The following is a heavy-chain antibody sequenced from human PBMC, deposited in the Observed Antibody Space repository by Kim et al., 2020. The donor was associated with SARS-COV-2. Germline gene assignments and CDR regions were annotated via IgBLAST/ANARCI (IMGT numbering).Heavy chain of an antibody. CDR2: IYSGGST. CDR1: GFTVSSNY. Sequence: GGSLRLSCAASGFTVSSNYMSWVRQAPGKGLEWVSVIYSGGSTYYADSVKGRFTISRDNSKNTLYLQMNSLRAEDTAVYYCARGRGDILTDGMDVWGQGTTVTVSS. V-gene: IGHV3-53*01. CDR3: ARGRGDILTDGMDV. J-gene: IGHJ6*02. D-gene: IGHD3-9*01.